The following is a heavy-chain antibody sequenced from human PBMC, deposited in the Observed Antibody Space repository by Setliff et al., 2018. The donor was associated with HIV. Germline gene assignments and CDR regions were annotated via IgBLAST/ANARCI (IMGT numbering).Heavy chain of an antibody. J-gene: IGHJ5*02. CDR1: GGSISSGSYY. V-gene: IGHV4-61*09. Sequence: SETLSLTCTVSGGSISSGSYYWSWIRQPAGKGLEWIGHIYTSGSTNYNPSLKSRVTISVDTAKNQFSLKLSSATAADTAVYYCARHGLLWFGAGYNWFDPWGQGTLVTVSS. D-gene: IGHD3-10*01. CDR3: ARHGLLWFGAGYNWFDP. CDR2: IYTSGST.